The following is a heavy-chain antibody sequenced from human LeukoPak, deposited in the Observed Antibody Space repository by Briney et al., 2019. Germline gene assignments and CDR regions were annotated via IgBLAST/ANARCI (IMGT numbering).Heavy chain of an antibody. CDR3: AREDSSSSFDY. J-gene: IGHJ4*02. CDR1: GFTFSIYD. D-gene: IGHD6-6*01. CDR2: ITTSGGST. V-gene: IGHV3-23*01. Sequence: GGSLRLSCAASGFTFSIYDMSWVRQAPGKGLEWVSSITTSGGSTFYADSVMGRFTISRDNSRNTLYLQMNSLRAEDTAVYYCAREDSSSSFDYWGQGTLVTVSS.